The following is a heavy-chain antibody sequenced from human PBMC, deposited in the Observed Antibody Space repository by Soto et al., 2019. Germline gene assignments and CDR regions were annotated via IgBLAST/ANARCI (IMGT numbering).Heavy chain of an antibody. CDR1: GFTFSSYS. V-gene: IGHV3-53*01. CDR2: VYSGGST. Sequence: GGPLRLSCAASGFTFSSYSMSWVRQAPGKGLEWVSVVYSGGSTYYADSVKGRFTISRDNSKNTMYLQMNSLRAEDTAVYYCASNGYWGQGTLVTVSS. CDR3: ASNGY. J-gene: IGHJ4*02.